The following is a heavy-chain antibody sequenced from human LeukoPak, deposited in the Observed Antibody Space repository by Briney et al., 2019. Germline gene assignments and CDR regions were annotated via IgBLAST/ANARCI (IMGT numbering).Heavy chain of an antibody. CDR2: IYYSGST. Sequence: SETLSLTCTVSGGSISSSSYYWGWIRQPPGKGLEWIGSIYYSGSTYYNPSLKSRVTISVDTSKNQFSLKLSSVTAADTAVYYCARVGDGLDAFDIWGQGTMVTVSS. CDR1: GGSISSSSYY. J-gene: IGHJ3*02. V-gene: IGHV4-39*07. CDR3: ARVGDGLDAFDI. D-gene: IGHD5-24*01.